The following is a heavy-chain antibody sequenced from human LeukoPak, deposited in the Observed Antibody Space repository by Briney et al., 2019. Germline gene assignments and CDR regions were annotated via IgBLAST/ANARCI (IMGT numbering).Heavy chain of an antibody. CDR2: ISTTGGTT. J-gene: IGHJ6*03. Sequence: GGSLRLSCAASGFTFSNYGMSWVRQAPGRGLEWVSAISTTGGTTYYADSVRGRFTISRDNSRNTLYLQMNSLRAEDTAIYYCAKNGDRGAYCSGGTCYPYYYYYMDVWGKGTTVTISS. V-gene: IGHV3-23*01. CDR1: GFTFSNYG. CDR3: AKNGDRGAYCSGGTCYPYYYYYMDV. D-gene: IGHD2-15*01.